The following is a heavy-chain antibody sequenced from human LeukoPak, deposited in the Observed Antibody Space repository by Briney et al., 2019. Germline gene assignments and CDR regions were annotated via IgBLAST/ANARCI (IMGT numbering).Heavy chain of an antibody. Sequence: PSETLSLTCAVSGDSITSTHWWSWVRQPPGKGLEWIGEIYHSGRTNFNPSLKSRVTISMDKSKNQFSVKLNSVTAADTAVYYCARGRHSYESSDYYYEGDAFDIWGQGTMVTVSS. D-gene: IGHD3-22*01. CDR2: IYHSGRT. J-gene: IGHJ3*02. V-gene: IGHV4-4*02. CDR1: GDSITSTHW. CDR3: ARGRHSYESSDYYYEGDAFDI.